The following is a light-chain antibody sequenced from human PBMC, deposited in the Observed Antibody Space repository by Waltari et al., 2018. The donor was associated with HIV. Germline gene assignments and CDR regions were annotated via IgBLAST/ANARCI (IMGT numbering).Light chain of an antibody. CDR2: DDN. V-gene: IGLV1-51*01. CDR3: ATWESRLGTVV. CDR1: NSNIGNNY. Sequence: QSVLTQPPSVSAAPGQNVAISCSGSNSNIGNNYVAWYQQLPGTAPKLLFFDDNKRPPGIPDRFSGSKSGTSATLGITGLQTGDEAHYYCATWESRLGTVVFGGGTKVTVL. J-gene: IGLJ2*01.